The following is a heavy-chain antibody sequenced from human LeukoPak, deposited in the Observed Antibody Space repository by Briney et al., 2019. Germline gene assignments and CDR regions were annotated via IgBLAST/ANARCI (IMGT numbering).Heavy chain of an antibody. Sequence: PSETLSLTCTVSGGSINNGGYYWSWIRQHPGKGLEWIGYIYYSGSSYYNPSLRSRVTISVDTSKNHFSLKLSSVTAANTAVYYCARNRDGYNSFDYWGQGTLVTVSS. J-gene: IGHJ4*02. V-gene: IGHV4-31*03. CDR1: GGSINNGGYY. CDR3: ARNRDGYNSFDY. D-gene: IGHD5-24*01. CDR2: IYYSGSS.